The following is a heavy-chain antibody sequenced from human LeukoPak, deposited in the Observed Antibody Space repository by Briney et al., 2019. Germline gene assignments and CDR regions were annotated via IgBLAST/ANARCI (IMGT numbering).Heavy chain of an antibody. V-gene: IGHV3-7*01. D-gene: IGHD4-11*01. J-gene: IGHJ4*02. CDR1: GFAFSNYW. Sequence: AGGSLRLSCAASGFAFSNYWMSWVRQAPGKGLEWVANMDQDGSEKNYVDSVKGRFTISRDNAQDSLYLQMNSLRAEDTAVYYCARDRGYSNFDYWGQGTLLTVPS. CDR3: ARDRGYSNFDY. CDR2: MDQDGSEK.